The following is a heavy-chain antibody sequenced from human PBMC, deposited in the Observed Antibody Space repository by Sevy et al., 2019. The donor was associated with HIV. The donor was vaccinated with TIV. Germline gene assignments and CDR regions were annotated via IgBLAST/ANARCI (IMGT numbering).Heavy chain of an antibody. V-gene: IGHV1-2*02. Sequence: ASVKVSCKAPGYTFTANYIHWVRQAPGQGLEYMGWINPNSGDTNYAQNFQGRVTMTSDTSISTVYMDLNRLRSDDTAVYYCARVPTIFTEVNWYDPWGQGTLVTVSS. J-gene: IGHJ5*02. CDR3: ARVPTIFTEVNWYDP. CDR1: GYTFTANY. D-gene: IGHD3-3*01. CDR2: INPNSGDT.